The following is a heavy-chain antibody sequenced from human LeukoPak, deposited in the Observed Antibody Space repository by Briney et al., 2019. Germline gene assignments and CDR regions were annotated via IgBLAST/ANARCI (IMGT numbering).Heavy chain of an antibody. CDR3: ARQNGRGYDYVWGSYRPIFDY. CDR1: GGSISSYY. D-gene: IGHD3-16*02. J-gene: IGHJ4*02. Sequence: SETLSLTCTVSGGSISSYYWSWIRQPPGKGLEWIGYIYYSGSTSYNPSLKSRVTISVDTSKNQFSLKLISVTAADTAVYYCARQNGRGYDYVWGSYRPIFDYWGQGTLVTVSS. V-gene: IGHV4-59*08. CDR2: IYYSGST.